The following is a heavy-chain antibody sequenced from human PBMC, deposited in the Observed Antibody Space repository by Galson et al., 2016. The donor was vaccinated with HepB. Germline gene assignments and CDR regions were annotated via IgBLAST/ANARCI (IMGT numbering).Heavy chain of an antibody. J-gene: IGHJ5*02. V-gene: IGHV3-21*01. CDR1: GFPFTGYS. CDR3: ARESVVAGEPGWFDP. CDR2: ISASSNHI. D-gene: IGHD6-19*01. Sequence: SLRHSCAASGFPFTGYSMNWVRQAPGKGLEWVAYISASSNHIYYVDSVRGRFSVSRDNSKNSVYLQMNSLRTEDTAVYFCARESVVAGEPGWFDPWGLGTLVTVSS.